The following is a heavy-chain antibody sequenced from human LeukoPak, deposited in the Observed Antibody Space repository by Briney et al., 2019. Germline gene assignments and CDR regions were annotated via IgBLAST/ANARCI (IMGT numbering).Heavy chain of an antibody. Sequence: SETLSLTCTVSSASISSSPYFWAWIRQSPGKGLEWVGTISYTGTIYYNPSLKSRVTISVDTSKNQFSLKLSSVTAADTAVYYCARAPRPPVLWFGDHRFDPWGQGTLVTVSS. CDR3: ARAPRPPVLWFGDHRFDP. D-gene: IGHD3-10*01. CDR1: SASISSSPYF. CDR2: ISYTGTI. J-gene: IGHJ5*02. V-gene: IGHV4-39*07.